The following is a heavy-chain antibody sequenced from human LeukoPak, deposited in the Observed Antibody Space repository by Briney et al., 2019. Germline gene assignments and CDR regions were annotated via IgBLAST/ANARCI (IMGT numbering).Heavy chain of an antibody. CDR3: AKDSRTYGDYPNYYYGMDV. Sequence: GRSLRLSCAASGFTFSSYGMHWVRQAPGKGLEWVAVISYDGSNKYYADSVKGRFTISRDNSKNTLYLQMNSLRAEDTAVYYCAKDSRTYGDYPNYYYGMDVWGQGTTVTVSS. V-gene: IGHV3-30*18. J-gene: IGHJ6*02. CDR1: GFTFSSYG. D-gene: IGHD4-17*01. CDR2: ISYDGSNK.